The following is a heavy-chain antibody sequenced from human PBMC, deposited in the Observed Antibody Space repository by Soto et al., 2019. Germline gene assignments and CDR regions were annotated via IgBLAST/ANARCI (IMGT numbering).Heavy chain of an antibody. Sequence: PGGSLRLSCAASGFTVSSNYMSWVRQAPGKGLEWVSVIYSGGSTYYADSVKGRFTISRDNSKNTLYLQMNSLRAEDTAVYYCARDPLAVAGPFWGQGTLVTVSS. J-gene: IGHJ4*02. V-gene: IGHV3-66*01. CDR3: ARDPLAVAGPF. CDR2: IYSGGST. CDR1: GFTVSSNY. D-gene: IGHD6-19*01.